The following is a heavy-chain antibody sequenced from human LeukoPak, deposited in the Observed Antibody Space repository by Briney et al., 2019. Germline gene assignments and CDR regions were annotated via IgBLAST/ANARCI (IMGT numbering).Heavy chain of an antibody. Sequence: GGSLRLSCAASGFTFSSYSMNWVRQAPGKGLEWVSSISSSSSYICCADSVKGRFTISRDNAKNSLYLQMNSLRAEDTAVYYCARELDYDGPNGVDYWGQGTLVTVSS. J-gene: IGHJ4*02. CDR3: ARELDYDGPNGVDY. CDR1: GFTFSSYS. V-gene: IGHV3-21*01. CDR2: ISSSSSYI. D-gene: IGHD3/OR15-3a*01.